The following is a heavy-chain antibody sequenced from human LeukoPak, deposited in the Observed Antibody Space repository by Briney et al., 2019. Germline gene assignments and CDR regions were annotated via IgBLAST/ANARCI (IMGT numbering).Heavy chain of an antibody. CDR3: VRGIIGTSYGYIWGRYRPYYFDY. D-gene: IGHD3-16*02. CDR2: IGAAGDT. V-gene: IGHV3-13*01. CDR1: GFTFSSYD. J-gene: IGHJ4*02. Sequence: GGSLRLSCEASGFTFSSYDMYWVRQPSGKGLEWVSSIGAAGDTYYPDSVKGRFTISRENGRNSLYLQMNGLRVGDTAVYFCVRGIIGTSYGYIWGRYRPYYFDYWGQGIQVTVSS.